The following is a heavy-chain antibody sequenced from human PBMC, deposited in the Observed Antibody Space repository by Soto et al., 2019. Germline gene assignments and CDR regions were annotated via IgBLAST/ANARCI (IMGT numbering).Heavy chain of an antibody. J-gene: IGHJ4*02. V-gene: IGHV3-64*01. Sequence: EVQLVESGGGLVQPGGSLRLSCAASGFTFSSYAMHWVRQAPGKGLEYVSAISSNGGSTYYANSVKGRFTISRDNSKNTLYLQMGSLRAEDMAVYYCARQGSGGYYFDYWGQGTLVTVSS. CDR2: ISSNGGST. D-gene: IGHD2-15*01. CDR1: GFTFSSYA. CDR3: ARQGSGGYYFDY.